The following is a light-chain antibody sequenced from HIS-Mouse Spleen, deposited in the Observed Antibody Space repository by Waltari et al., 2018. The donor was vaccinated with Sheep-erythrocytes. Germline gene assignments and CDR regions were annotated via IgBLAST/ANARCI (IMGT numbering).Light chain of an antibody. CDR1: SSDVGGYNY. CDR2: DVS. V-gene: IGLV2-11*01. J-gene: IGLJ1*01. Sequence: QSALTQPRSVSGSPGQSVTISCTGTSSDVGGYNYVSWYQQHPGKAPKLMIYDVSERPSGAPDRFSGSKSGNTASLTISGLQAEDEADYYCCSYAGSYNHVFATGTKVTVL. CDR3: CSYAGSYNHV.